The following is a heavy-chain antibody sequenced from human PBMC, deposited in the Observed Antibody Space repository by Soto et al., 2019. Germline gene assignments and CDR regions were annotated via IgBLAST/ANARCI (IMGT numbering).Heavy chain of an antibody. CDR3: ARYLRSGPIDY. J-gene: IGHJ4*02. CDR1: GFTFSSYW. CDR2: IKQDGSEN. D-gene: IGHD3-10*01. Sequence: EVQLVESGGGLVQPGGSLRLSCAASGFTFSSYWMSWVRQAPGKGLEWVTNIKQDGSENHYMDSVKGRFTVSRDNAKNSLYPQMKSLRADDPAVYYCARYLRSGPIDYWGQGTLVIVSS. V-gene: IGHV3-7*01.